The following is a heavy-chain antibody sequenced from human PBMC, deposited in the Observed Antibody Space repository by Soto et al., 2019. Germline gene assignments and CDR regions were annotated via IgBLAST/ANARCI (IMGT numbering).Heavy chain of an antibody. V-gene: IGHV3-23*01. Sequence: GGSLRLSCAASGFTFSSHAMSWVRQAPGKGLEWVSVISGSGGSTYYADSVKGRFTISRDNSKNTPYLQMNSLRAEDTAVYYCAKSSTWRTNDPFDIWGQGTMVTVS. CDR2: ISGSGGST. J-gene: IGHJ3*02. CDR1: GFTFSSHA. D-gene: IGHD5-12*01. CDR3: AKSSTWRTNDPFDI.